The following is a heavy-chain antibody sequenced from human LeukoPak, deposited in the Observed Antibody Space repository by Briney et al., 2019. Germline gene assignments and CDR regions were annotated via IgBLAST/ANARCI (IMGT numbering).Heavy chain of an antibody. D-gene: IGHD3-16*02. CDR3: ARLRITFGGVIVSDYFDY. J-gene: IGHJ4*02. Sequence: SETLSLTCVVYGGSFSNYYWGWIRQPPGKGLEWRGRIYYSGSTYYNPSLKSRVTISVDTSKNQFSLKLSSVTAADTAVYYCARLRITFGGVIVSDYFDYWGQGTLVTVSS. CDR1: GGSFSNYY. V-gene: IGHV4-39*01. CDR2: IYYSGST.